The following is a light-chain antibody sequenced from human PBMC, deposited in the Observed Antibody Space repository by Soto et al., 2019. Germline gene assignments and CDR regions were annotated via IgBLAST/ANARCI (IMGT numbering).Light chain of an antibody. V-gene: IGLV2-8*01. J-gene: IGLJ1*01. CDR3: SSYAGSSNV. CDR1: SSDVGGYNY. Sequence: QSVLTQPPSASGSPGQSVAISCTGTSSDVGGYNYVSWYQQHPGKAPKLMIYEVNKWPSGVPDRFSGSTSGNTASLTVSGLQAEDEADYYCSSYAGSSNVFGTGTKVTVL. CDR2: EVN.